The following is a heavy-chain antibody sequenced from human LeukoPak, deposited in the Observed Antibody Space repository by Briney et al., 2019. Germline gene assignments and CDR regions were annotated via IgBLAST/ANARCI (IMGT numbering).Heavy chain of an antibody. CDR1: GFAVSSNY. J-gene: IGHJ4*02. CDR3: ARHDFWSGYIDY. D-gene: IGHD3-3*01. V-gene: IGHV3-66*02. CDR2: IYSGGST. Sequence: PGGSLRLSCAASGFAVSSNYMSWVRQAPGKGLEWVSVIYSGGSTYYADSVKGRFTISRDNSKNTLYLQMNSLRAEDTAVYYCARHDFWSGYIDYWGQGTLVTVSS.